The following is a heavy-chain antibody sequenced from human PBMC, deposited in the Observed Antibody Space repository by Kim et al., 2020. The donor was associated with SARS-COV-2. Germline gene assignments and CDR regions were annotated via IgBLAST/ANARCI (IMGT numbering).Heavy chain of an antibody. D-gene: IGHD2-2*01. Sequence: ASVKVSCKASGYTFTSYYMHWVRQAPGQGLEWMGIINPSGGSTSYAQKFQGRVTMTRDTSTSTVYMELSSLRSEDTAVYYCAKGIVVVPAAMLGSNYYYYGMDVWGQGTTVTVSS. J-gene: IGHJ6*02. CDR3: AKGIVVVPAAMLGSNYYYYGMDV. CDR1: GYTFTSYY. CDR2: INPSGGST. V-gene: IGHV1-46*01.